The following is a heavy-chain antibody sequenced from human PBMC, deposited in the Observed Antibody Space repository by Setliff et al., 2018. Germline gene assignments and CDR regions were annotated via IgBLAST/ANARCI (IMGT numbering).Heavy chain of an antibody. Sequence: SETLSLTCTVSGDSINSRTNYWSWIRQPAGKGPEWIGHIYASWSTNYNPSLKSRVTISLGTSKNQFSLKLSSVTAADTAVYYCVRMSGFLYMDGWGKGTTVTVSS. D-gene: IGHD3-3*01. CDR3: VRMSGFLYMDG. CDR2: IYASWST. J-gene: IGHJ6*03. V-gene: IGHV4-61*09. CDR1: GDSINSRTNY.